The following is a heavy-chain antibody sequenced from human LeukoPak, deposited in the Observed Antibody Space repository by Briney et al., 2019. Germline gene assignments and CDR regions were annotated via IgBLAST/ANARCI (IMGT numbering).Heavy chain of an antibody. J-gene: IGHJ4*02. CDR2: ISTSGSSR. CDR3: ARGNDYGDF. CDR1: GFTFSAYE. V-gene: IGHV3-48*03. Sequence: GGSLRLSCVVSGFTFSAYEMNWVRQAPGKGQEWVAYISTSGSSRDYADSVKGRFSISRDNAENSLYLQMSSLRVEDTGVYYCARGNDYGDFWGQGTLVTVSS.